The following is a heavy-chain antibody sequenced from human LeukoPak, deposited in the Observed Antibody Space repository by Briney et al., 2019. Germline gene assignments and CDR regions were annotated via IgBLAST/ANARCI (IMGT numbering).Heavy chain of an antibody. Sequence: SVKVSCKASGGTFSSSVINWVRQAPGQGLEWMGGIIPIFGTANYAQKFQGRVTITADESTSTAYMELSSLRSEDTAVYYCARPLGSGTTLSYFDYWGQGTLVTVSS. CDR3: ARPLGSGTTLSYFDY. D-gene: IGHD1-7*01. CDR2: IIPIFGTA. V-gene: IGHV1-69*13. CDR1: GGTFSSSV. J-gene: IGHJ4*02.